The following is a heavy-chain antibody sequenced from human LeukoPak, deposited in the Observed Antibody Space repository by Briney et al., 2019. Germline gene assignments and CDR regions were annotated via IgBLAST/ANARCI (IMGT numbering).Heavy chain of an antibody. D-gene: IGHD2-15*01. V-gene: IGHV4-4*07. CDR3: ARDPYCSGGSCYLNWFDP. J-gene: IGHJ5*02. CDR2: IYSSGST. CDR1: GGSISSYY. Sequence: SETLSLTCTVSGGSISSYYWSWIRQPAGKGLEWIGRIYSSGSTNYNPSLKSRVTMSVDTSNNQFSLKLSSVTAADTAVYYCARDPYCSGGSCYLNWFDPWGQGTLVTVSS.